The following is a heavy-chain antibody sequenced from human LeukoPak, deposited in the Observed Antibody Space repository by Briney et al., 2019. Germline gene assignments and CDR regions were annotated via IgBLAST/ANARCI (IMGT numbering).Heavy chain of an antibody. D-gene: IGHD3-3*02. CDR3: ARDRLGPSFSVSHFDL. CDR1: GFTFFDYG. CDR2: INYNGAIT. J-gene: IGHJ4*02. Sequence: GGSLRLSCAPSGFTFFDYGLSWVRRAPGKGLEWLCAINYNGAITDYADSVKGRFTISRDNAKNSLYLRMDSLRAEDTALYYCARDRLGPSFSVSHFDLWGQGTLVTVSS. V-gene: IGHV3-20*04.